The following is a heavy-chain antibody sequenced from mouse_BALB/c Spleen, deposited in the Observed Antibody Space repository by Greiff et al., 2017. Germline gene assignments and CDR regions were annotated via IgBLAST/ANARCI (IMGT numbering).Heavy chain of an antibody. J-gene: IGHJ2*01. CDR2: IWAGGST. V-gene: IGHV2-9*02. Sequence: VQGVESGPGLVAPSQSLSITCTVSGFSLTSYGVHWVRQPPGKGLEWLGVIWAGGSTNYNSALMSRLSISKDNSKSQVFLKMNSLQTDDTAMYYCATAYGFYYFDYWGQGTTLTVSS. D-gene: IGHD2-2*01. CDR3: ATAYGFYYFDY. CDR1: GFSLTSYG.